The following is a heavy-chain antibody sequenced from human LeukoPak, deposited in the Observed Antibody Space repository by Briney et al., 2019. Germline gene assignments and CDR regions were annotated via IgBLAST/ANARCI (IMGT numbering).Heavy chain of an antibody. CDR2: IIGSGGTT. D-gene: IGHD2-15*01. Sequence: GGSLRLSYAASGFTFSNYAMSWVRQAPGKGLDWVSVIIGSGGTTYYADSVKGRFTISRDNSKNMLYLQMNSLRAEDTAVYYCAKTQGYYDYWGQGTLVTVSS. V-gene: IGHV3-23*01. CDR3: AKTQGYYDY. J-gene: IGHJ4*02. CDR1: GFTFSNYA.